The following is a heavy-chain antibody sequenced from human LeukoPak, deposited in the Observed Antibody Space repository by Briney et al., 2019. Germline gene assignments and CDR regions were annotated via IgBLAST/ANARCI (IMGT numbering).Heavy chain of an antibody. CDR1: GGSFSGYY. D-gene: IGHD5-18*01. Sequence: PSETLPLTCAVYGGSFSGYYWSWIRQPPGKGLEWIGEINHSGSTNYNPSLKSRVTISVDTSKNQFSLKLSSVTAADTAVYYCARRPAKRGYSYGTLDYWGQGTLVTVSS. CDR2: INHSGST. V-gene: IGHV4-34*01. CDR3: ARRPAKRGYSYGTLDY. J-gene: IGHJ4*02.